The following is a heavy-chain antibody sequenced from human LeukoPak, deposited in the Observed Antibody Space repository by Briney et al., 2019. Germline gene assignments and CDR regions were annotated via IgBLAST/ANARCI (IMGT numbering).Heavy chain of an antibody. D-gene: IGHD3-3*01. V-gene: IGHV3-53*01. CDR2: IYSGGST. J-gene: IGHJ4*02. Sequence: GGSLRLSCAASGFTVSSNYMSWVRQAPGKGLEWVSVIYSGGSTYYADSVKGRFTISRDNSKNTLYLQMNSLRAEDTAVYYCARVGDFWSGYDYWGQGTLVTVSS. CDR3: ARVGDFWSGYDY. CDR1: GFTVSSNY.